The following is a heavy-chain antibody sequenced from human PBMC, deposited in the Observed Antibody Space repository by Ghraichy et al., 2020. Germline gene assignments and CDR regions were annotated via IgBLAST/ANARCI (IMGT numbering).Heavy chain of an antibody. Sequence: ETLSLTCAASGFIFSKAWMNWVRQAPGKGLEWIGRIKSKTDGGATEYAAPLKDRFTISRDDSENTLYLQMNSLKTEDTAVYFCTTGMTSGQNFWGQGTLVTVSS. V-gene: IGHV3-15*01. CDR2: IKSKTDGGAT. CDR1: GFIFSKAW. J-gene: IGHJ4*02. CDR3: TTGMTSGQNF. D-gene: IGHD1-14*01.